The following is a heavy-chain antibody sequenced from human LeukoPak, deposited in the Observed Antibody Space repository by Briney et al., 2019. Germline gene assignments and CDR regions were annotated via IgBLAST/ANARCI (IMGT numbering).Heavy chain of an antibody. J-gene: IGHJ3*02. CDR1: GGSVSSGNYY. V-gene: IGHV4-61*02. D-gene: IGHD3-10*01. CDR3: AREKQVLSLWGSRASPAPADWHAFDI. CDR2: IYTSGST. Sequence: KPSETLSLTCTVSGGSVSSGNYYWSWIRQPAGKGPEWIGRIYTSGSTNCNPSLKSRVTISLDTSKKQFSLKVSSVTAADTAVYYCAREKQVLSLWGSRASPAPADWHAFDIWGQGTMVTVSS.